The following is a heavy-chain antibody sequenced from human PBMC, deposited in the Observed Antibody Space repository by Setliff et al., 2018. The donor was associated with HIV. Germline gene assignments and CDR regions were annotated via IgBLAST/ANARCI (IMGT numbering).Heavy chain of an antibody. CDR1: GASISSGGYY. CDR2: IYYSGST. Sequence: PSETLSLTCTVSGASISSGGYYWSWIRQHPGKGLEWIGYIYYSGSTYYNPSLKSRVSMSVDTSENQFSLKLSSVTAADTAVYFCARDRHSSGLGSYGPWGPGILVTVSS. D-gene: IGHD3-10*01. V-gene: IGHV4-31*03. CDR3: ARDRHSSGLGSYGP. J-gene: IGHJ5*02.